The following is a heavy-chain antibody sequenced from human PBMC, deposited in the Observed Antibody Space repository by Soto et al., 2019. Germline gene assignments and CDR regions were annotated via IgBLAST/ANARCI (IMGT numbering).Heavy chain of an antibody. D-gene: IGHD4-17*01. CDR2: IKSKTDGGTT. V-gene: IGHV3-15*07. CDR3: AKTGRDLGDSPNDY. CDR1: GVTLTNVW. J-gene: IGHJ4*02. Sequence: GGSLRLSCAVSGVTLTNVWMNWVRQAPGKGPEWVGRIKSKTDGGTTYYADSVKGRFTISRDNSKNTLYLQMNSLRAEDTSLYYCAKTGRDLGDSPNDYWGQGTLVTVS.